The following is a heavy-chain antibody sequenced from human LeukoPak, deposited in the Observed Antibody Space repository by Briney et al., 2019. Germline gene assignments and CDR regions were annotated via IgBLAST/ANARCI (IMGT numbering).Heavy chain of an antibody. CDR2: INHSGST. D-gene: IGHD1-1*01. V-gene: IGHV4-34*01. CDR3: ARVMAGTTRGYMDV. J-gene: IGHJ6*03. CDR1: GGSISSYY. Sequence: SETLSLTCTVSGGSISSYYWSWIRQPPGKGLEWIGEINHSGSTNYNPSLKSRVTISVDTSKNQFSLKLSSVTAADTAVYYCARVMAGTTRGYMDVWGKGTTVTVSS.